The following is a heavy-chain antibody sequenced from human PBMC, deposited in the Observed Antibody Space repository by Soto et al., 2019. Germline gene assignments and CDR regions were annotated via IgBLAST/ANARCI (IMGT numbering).Heavy chain of an antibody. V-gene: IGHV3-30-3*01. CDR3: ARDSGSSWYFGMDV. D-gene: IGHD6-13*01. CDR2: ISHDGFNK. J-gene: IGHJ6*02. Sequence: QVQLVESGGGVVQPGRSLRLSCAASGFTFSNYAMHWVRQAPGKGLEWVAVISHDGFNKYYADSVKGRFTISRDSSKNTLDLQMNSLRVEDTAMYSCARDSGSSWYFGMDVWGQGTTVTVSS. CDR1: GFTFSNYA.